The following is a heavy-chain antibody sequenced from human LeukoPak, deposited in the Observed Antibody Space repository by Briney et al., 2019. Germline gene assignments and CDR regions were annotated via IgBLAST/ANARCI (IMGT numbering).Heavy chain of an antibody. CDR3: ARAPTFSGWFDY. CDR1: GFIFSSYT. CDR2: IGSSSSTI. V-gene: IGHV3-48*01. D-gene: IGHD6-19*01. J-gene: IGHJ4*02. Sequence: GGSLRPSCAASGFIFSSYTMNWVRQAPGKGLEWVSYIGSSSSTIYYADSVKGRFTISRDNAKNSLYLQMNSLRAEDTAVYYCARAPTFSGWFDYWGQGTLVTVSS.